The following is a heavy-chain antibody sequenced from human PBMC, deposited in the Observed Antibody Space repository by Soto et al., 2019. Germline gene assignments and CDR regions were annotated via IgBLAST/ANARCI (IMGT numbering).Heavy chain of an antibody. CDR2: ISAHNGNT. Sequence: QVHLLQSGSEVKKPWASVKVSCKASGYTFTSYGITWVRQDPGQGLEWMGWISAHNGNTDYEQKLQGRVIVTRDTSTSSAYMELRRLIAAGTALYYWARGRYGDYWGQGALVPVSS. CDR1: GYTFTSYG. J-gene: IGHJ4*02. CDR3: ARGRYGDY. D-gene: IGHD1-1*01. V-gene: IGHV1-18*01.